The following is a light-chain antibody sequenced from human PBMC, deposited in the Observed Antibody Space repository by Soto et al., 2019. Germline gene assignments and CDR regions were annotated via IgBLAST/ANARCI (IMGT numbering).Light chain of an antibody. CDR1: RSDVGGYNS. Sequence: QSVLTQPASVSGSPGQSITISCTGTRSDVGGYNSVSWYQQHPGKVPKIMIYDVSIRPSGVPDRFSGSKSGNTASLTISGLQAEDEADYYCSSYTSIPALVFGTGTKLTVL. CDR2: DVS. J-gene: IGLJ1*01. CDR3: SSYTSIPALV. V-gene: IGLV2-14*01.